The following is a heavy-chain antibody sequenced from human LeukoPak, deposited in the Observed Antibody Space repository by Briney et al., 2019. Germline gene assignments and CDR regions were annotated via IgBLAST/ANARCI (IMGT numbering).Heavy chain of an antibody. CDR3: AKSDRDGGGYQGVSHN. D-gene: IGHD2-15*01. J-gene: IGHJ4*02. V-gene: IGHV3-30*02. Sequence: GGSLRLSCAASGYSFNDYGMHWVRRAPGKGLEWVAFIRYDGSEKHYADSVTGRFTISRDNFKNTVYLQMNSLRPEDTAVYYCAKSDRDGGGYQGVSHNWGQGTLVTVSS. CDR2: IRYDGSEK. CDR1: GYSFNDYG.